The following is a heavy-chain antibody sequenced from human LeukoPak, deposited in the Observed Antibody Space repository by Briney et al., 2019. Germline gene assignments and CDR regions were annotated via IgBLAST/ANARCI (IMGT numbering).Heavy chain of an antibody. D-gene: IGHD3-10*01. Sequence: GASVKVSCKASGYTFTSYGISWVRQAPGQGLEWMGWISAYNGNTNYAQKLQGRVTMTTDTSTSTAYMELRSLRSDDTAVYYCARGLTMVRGVNVLFWDPYYYYYMDVWGKGTTVTVSS. CDR2: ISAYNGNT. V-gene: IGHV1-18*01. J-gene: IGHJ6*03. CDR1: GYTFTSYG. CDR3: ARGLTMVRGVNVLFWDPYYYYYMDV.